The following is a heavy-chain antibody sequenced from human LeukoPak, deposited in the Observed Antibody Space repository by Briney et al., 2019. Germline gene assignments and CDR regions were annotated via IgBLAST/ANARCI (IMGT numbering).Heavy chain of an antibody. CDR3: ARGLDYYGSGSYYNVNWFDP. Sequence: SETLSLTCTVSGGSISSSSYYWGWIRQPPGKGLEWIGSIYYSGSTYYNPSLKSRVTISVDTSKNQFSLKLSSVTAADTAVYYCARGLDYYGSGSYYNVNWFDPWGQGTLVTVSS. D-gene: IGHD3-10*01. CDR2: IYYSGST. V-gene: IGHV4-39*07. J-gene: IGHJ5*02. CDR1: GGSISSSSYY.